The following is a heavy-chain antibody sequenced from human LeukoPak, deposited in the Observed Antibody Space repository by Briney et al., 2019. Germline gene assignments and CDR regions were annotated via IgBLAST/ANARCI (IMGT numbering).Heavy chain of an antibody. Sequence: GGSLRLSCEVSGFTFSSYHMNWVRQAPGEGLEWVSPIGSSGSYIYYADSLTGRFTISRDNAKNSLYLQMNSLRAEDTAMYYCARRATTERGHSYGLDFWGQGTLVTVSS. V-gene: IGHV3-21*01. D-gene: IGHD5-18*01. CDR3: ARRATTERGHSYGLDF. CDR2: IGSSGSYI. J-gene: IGHJ4*02. CDR1: GFTFSSYH.